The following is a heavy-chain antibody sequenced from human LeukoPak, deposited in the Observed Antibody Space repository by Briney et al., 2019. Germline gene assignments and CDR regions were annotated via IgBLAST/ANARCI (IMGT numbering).Heavy chain of an antibody. CDR3: ARAIFGSSGYYY. Sequence: PSETLSLTCTVSGGSISSYYWSWIRQPPGKGLEWIGYIYYSGSTNYNPSLKSRVTISVDTSKNQFSLKLSSVTAADTAVYYCARAIFGSSGYYYWGQGTLVTVSS. CDR2: IYYSGST. CDR1: GGSISSYY. D-gene: IGHD3-22*01. J-gene: IGHJ4*02. V-gene: IGHV4-59*01.